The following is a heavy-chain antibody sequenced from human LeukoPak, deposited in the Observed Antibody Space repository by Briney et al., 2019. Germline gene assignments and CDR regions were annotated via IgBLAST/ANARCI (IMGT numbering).Heavy chain of an antibody. J-gene: IGHJ4*02. V-gene: IGHV3-7*03. Sequence: GSLRLSCAASGFTFTNYWMTWVRQAPGKGLEWVANIKEDGSEKYYVDSVKGRFSIPRDNAKNSLYLQMNSLRAEDTAVYYCARETGGSWNFDYWGQGTLVTVSS. CDR1: GFTFTNYW. CDR2: IKEDGSEK. D-gene: IGHD2-15*01. CDR3: ARETGGSWNFDY.